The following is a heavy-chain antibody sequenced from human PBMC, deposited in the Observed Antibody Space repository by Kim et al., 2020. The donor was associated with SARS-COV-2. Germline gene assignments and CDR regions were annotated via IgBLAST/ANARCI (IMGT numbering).Heavy chain of an antibody. CDR1: GGSISSSSYY. D-gene: IGHD4-4*01. J-gene: IGHJ4*02. CDR3: ARRGDYSNYFGRAGEGKRTFDY. Sequence: SETLSLTCTVSGGSISSSSYYWGWIRQPPGKGLEWIGSIYYSGSTYYNPSLKSRVTISVDTSKNQFSLKLSSVTAADTAVYYCARRGDYSNYFGRAGEGKRTFDYWGQGTLVTVSS. V-gene: IGHV4-39*01. CDR2: IYYSGST.